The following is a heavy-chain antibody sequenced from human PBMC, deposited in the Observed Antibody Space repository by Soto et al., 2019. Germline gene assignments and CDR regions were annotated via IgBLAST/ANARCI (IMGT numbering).Heavy chain of an antibody. CDR2: TRHDGSHT. V-gene: IGHV3-33*01. D-gene: IGHD1-26*01. CDR1: GFTFSVYG. Sequence: PGGSLRLSCAASGFTFSVYGMHWVRQAPGKGLEWVAVTRHDGSHTYYADSVRGRFTISRDNSEKTLYLQMNSLRADDTAVYYCARDGVGATTYFGYFDYWGQGTLLTVSS. J-gene: IGHJ4*02. CDR3: ARDGVGATTYFGYFDY.